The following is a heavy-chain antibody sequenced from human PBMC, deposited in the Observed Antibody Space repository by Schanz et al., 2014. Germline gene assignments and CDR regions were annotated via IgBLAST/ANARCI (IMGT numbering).Heavy chain of an antibody. J-gene: IGHJ5*02. CDR1: GGSISSFY. D-gene: IGHD2-2*01. CDR2: IYTNGST. V-gene: IGHV4-4*07. Sequence: QVQLQESGPGLVKPSETLSLTCTVSGGSISSFYWSWIRQPAGKGLEWIGRIYTNGSTKYNPSLESRVPMSVDTSKNQVSRKRSPVTAADTAVYYCARGGYCSRTSCYFKGGWFDPWGQGTLVTVSS. CDR3: ARGGYCSRTSCYFKGGWFDP.